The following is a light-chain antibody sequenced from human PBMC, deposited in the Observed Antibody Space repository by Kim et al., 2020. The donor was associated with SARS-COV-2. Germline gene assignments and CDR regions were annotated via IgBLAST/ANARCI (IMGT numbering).Light chain of an antibody. CDR2: GAS. Sequence: EIVMTQSPATLSVSPGERATLSCRASQSVSSNLAWYQQKPGQAPRLLIYGASTRATGIPARFSGSGSATEFTLTISSLQSEDFAVYYCQQYNNWLTFGGGTKVDIK. V-gene: IGKV3-15*01. J-gene: IGKJ4*01. CDR1: QSVSSN. CDR3: QQYNNWLT.